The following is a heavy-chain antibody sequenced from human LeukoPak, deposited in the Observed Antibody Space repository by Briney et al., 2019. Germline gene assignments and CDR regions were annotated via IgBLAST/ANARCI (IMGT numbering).Heavy chain of an antibody. D-gene: IGHD6-19*01. V-gene: IGHV3-74*01. CDR1: GFTFSSYW. J-gene: IGHJ4*02. Sequence: GGSLRLSCAASGFTFSSYWMHWVRQAPGKGLVWVSRINSDGSSTSYADCVKGRFTISRDNAKNTLYLQMNSLRAEDTAVYYCARVSVAVAGAHWGQGTLVTVSS. CDR2: INSDGSST. CDR3: ARVSVAVAGAH.